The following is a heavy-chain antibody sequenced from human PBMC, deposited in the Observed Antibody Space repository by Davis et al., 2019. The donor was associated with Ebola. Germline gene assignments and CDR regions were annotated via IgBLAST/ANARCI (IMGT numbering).Heavy chain of an antibody. Sequence: PGGSLRLSCAASGFDFDKYAMNWVRQAPGKGLEWVSNINGVGSSRSYADSVRGRFSLSRDNSKNTLYLEMNSLTVEDTAVYYCLGDPNWAFGYWGQGTLVTVSS. D-gene: IGHD3-16*01. CDR1: GFDFDKYA. CDR2: INGVGSSR. V-gene: IGHV3-23*01. CDR3: LGDPNWAFGY. J-gene: IGHJ4*02.